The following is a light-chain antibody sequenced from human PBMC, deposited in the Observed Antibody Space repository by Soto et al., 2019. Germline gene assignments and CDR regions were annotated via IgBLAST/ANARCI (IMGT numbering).Light chain of an antibody. CDR2: GVS. Sequence: EIVLTQSPATLSLSPGERATLSCGASQSVRSSYLAWYQQKPGLAPRLLIYGVSTRATGVPARFSGSGSGTDFTLTISSLQSEDFALYYCHQYNYWPRSFGQGTKVDIK. V-gene: IGKV3-15*01. CDR1: QSVRSSY. CDR3: HQYNYWPRS. J-gene: IGKJ1*01.